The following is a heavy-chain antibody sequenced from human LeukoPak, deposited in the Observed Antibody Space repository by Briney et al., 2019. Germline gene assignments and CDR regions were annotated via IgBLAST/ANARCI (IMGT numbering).Heavy chain of an antibody. D-gene: IGHD6-19*01. J-gene: IGHJ4*02. CDR1: GFTLSKYW. CDR3: ATNEWLAPPPDS. CDR2: INTDGTVT. V-gene: IGHV3-74*01. Sequence: PGGSLTLSCAASGFTLSKYWMLWVRHAPGKGLESVSRINTDGTVTTYPDSVKGRFTVSRDNADNTMFLQMNSVRDEDTAVYYCATNEWLAPPPDSWGQGTPVTVSS.